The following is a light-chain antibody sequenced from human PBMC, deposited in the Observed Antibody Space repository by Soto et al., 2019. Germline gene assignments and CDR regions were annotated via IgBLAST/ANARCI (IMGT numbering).Light chain of an antibody. CDR1: QSVTSNK. J-gene: IGKJ2*01. V-gene: IGKV3-20*01. CDR3: QQYGRPPPYT. CDR2: AAS. Sequence: ENVLTQSPVTLSLSPGERATLSCRASQSVTSNKVAWFQQKPGQAPRLPIRAASSRATGIPDRFSGSGSATDFTLTISRQEPEDFAVYYCQQYGRPPPYTFGQGTKLEIK.